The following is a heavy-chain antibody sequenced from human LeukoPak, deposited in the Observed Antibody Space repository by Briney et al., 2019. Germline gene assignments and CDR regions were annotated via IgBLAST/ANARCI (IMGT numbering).Heavy chain of an antibody. D-gene: IGHD4-23*01. CDR2: VYYSGST. Sequence: PSETLSLTCTVSGGSISSGDYYWSWIRQPPGKGLEWIGYVYYSGSTYYNPSLKSRVTISVDTSKNQFSLKLSSVTAADTAVYYCARGFYGGSRREIFDIWGQGTMVTVSS. V-gene: IGHV4-30-4*01. CDR1: GGSISSGDYY. CDR3: ARGFYGGSRREIFDI. J-gene: IGHJ3*02.